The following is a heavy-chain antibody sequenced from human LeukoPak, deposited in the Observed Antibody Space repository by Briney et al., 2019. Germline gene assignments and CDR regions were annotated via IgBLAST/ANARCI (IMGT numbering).Heavy chain of an antibody. J-gene: IGHJ6*02. V-gene: IGHV3-21*06. Sequence: GGSLRLSCAASGFTFKNYGMNWVRQAPGKGLEWVSSISSGATYIDNADSVKGRFTISRDNAKNSLYLEMNSLRAEDTAVYYCARSKGGAQREYGMDVWGQGTTVTLSS. CDR1: GFTFKNYG. D-gene: IGHD1-1*01. CDR3: ARSKGGAQREYGMDV. CDR2: ISSGATYI.